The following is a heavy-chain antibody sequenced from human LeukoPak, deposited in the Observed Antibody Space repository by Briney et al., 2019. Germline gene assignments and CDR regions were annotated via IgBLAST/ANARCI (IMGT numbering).Heavy chain of an antibody. Sequence: VASVKVSCKASGGTFSSYAISWVRQAPGQGLEWMGRIIPIFGTANYAQKFQGRVTITADKSTSTAYMELSSLRSEDTAVYYCAREDVDTAMVTLGCFDYWGQGTLVNVSS. CDR2: IIPIFGTA. V-gene: IGHV1-69*06. J-gene: IGHJ4*02. CDR3: AREDVDTAMVTLGCFDY. D-gene: IGHD5-18*01. CDR1: GGTFSSYA.